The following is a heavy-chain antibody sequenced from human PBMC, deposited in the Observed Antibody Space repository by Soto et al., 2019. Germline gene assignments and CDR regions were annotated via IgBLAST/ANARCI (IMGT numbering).Heavy chain of an antibody. V-gene: IGHV3-21*01. J-gene: IGHJ6*03. CDR2: IRGFSPYT. D-gene: IGHD1-1*01. CDR1: GFTFRTYT. Sequence: PGGSLRLSCISSGFTFRTYTMNWVRQAPGKGLEWVSGIRGFSPYTFYAESVKGRFTISRDNAKNSLYLQMNSLRAEDTAVYYCARYRGFDRHDQYYYSMDVWRQGTTDTVSS. CDR3: ARYRGFDRHDQYYYSMDV.